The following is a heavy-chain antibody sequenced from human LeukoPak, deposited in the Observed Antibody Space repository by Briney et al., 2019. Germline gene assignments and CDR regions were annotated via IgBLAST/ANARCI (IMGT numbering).Heavy chain of an antibody. V-gene: IGHV1-2*02. CDR2: INPNSGGT. CDR1: GYTFTCYY. D-gene: IGHD1-26*01. J-gene: IGHJ4*02. Sequence: APVTDSCKASGYTFTCYYMHWVRQAPGQGLDWMGWINPNSGGTNYAETLQGRVTMTRDTSISTAYMELSRLRSDDTAVYYCARVLRRVQGGSYGYWGQGTLVTVSS. CDR3: ARVLRRVQGGSYGY.